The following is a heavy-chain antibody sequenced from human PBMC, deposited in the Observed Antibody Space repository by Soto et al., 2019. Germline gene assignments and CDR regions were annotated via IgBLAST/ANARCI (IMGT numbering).Heavy chain of an antibody. V-gene: IGHV3-23*01. CDR2: IIGSGDRT. D-gene: IGHD1-1*01. J-gene: IGHJ3*02. CDR3: VRAMDVAGIGAFSI. Sequence: EVQLLESGGGLVQPGGSARLSCVVSGFTLNSYAMSWVREAPGKGLDRISAIIGSGDRTFYADSVMGRFTISRDTSKNSMYLPMTSLRDDDTAVYPCVRAMDVAGIGAFSIWGRGTMVAVSA. CDR1: GFTLNSYA.